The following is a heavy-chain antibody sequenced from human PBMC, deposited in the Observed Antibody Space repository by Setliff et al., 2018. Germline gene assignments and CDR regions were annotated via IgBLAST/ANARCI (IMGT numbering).Heavy chain of an antibody. D-gene: IGHD2-2*02. Sequence: ASVKVSCKASGYSFTNYDINWVRQVTGQWLEWLGWINTNSGTTGRAQKFQDRVAMTRDPSITTAYMELSSLRSDDSAVYYCARGYCNTTTCSTSPQYYYLDVWDKVTTVTVSS. CDR2: INTNSGTT. CDR3: ARGYCNTTTCSTSPQYYYLDV. J-gene: IGHJ6*03. V-gene: IGHV1-8*02. CDR1: GYSFTNYD.